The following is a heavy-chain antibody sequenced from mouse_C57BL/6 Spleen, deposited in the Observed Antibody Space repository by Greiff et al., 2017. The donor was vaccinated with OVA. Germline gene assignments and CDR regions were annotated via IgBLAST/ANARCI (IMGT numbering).Heavy chain of an antibody. CDR1: GYAFSSSW. Sequence: VQLQESGPELVKPGASVKISCKASGYAFSSSWMNWVKQRPGKGLEWIGRIYPGDGDTNYNGKFKGKATLTADQSSSTAYMQLSSLTSEDSAVYYYARSSNTTVVAPYFDYWGQGTTLTVSS. D-gene: IGHD1-1*01. V-gene: IGHV1-82*01. CDR2: IYPGDGDT. CDR3: ARSSNTTVVAPYFDY. J-gene: IGHJ2*01.